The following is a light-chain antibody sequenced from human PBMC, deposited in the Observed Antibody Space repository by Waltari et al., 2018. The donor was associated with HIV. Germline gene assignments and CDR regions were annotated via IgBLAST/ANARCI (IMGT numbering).Light chain of an antibody. Sequence: ALTQPASVSGSPGQSLTISCTGTSSTVGTYNLFSWYQQHPGKAPKLLIYEVKRRPSGLSDRFSGSKSGNTASLTVSGLQAEDEAIYYCCSYAGSDTLVFGGGTSLTIL. V-gene: IGLV2-23*02. J-gene: IGLJ3*02. CDR3: CSYAGSDTLV. CDR2: EVK. CDR1: SSTVGTYNL.